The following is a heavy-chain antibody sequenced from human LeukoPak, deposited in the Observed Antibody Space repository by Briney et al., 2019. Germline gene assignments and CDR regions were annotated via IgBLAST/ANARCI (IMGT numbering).Heavy chain of an antibody. J-gene: IGHJ3*02. CDR1: GYTFISYY. V-gene: IGHV1-69*13. CDR3: ARDLGNYYDSSGYYYSVAFDI. D-gene: IGHD3-22*01. Sequence: SVKVSCKASGYTFISYYMHWVRQAPGQGLEWMGGIIPIFGTANYAQKFQGRVTITADESTSTAYMELSSLRSEDTAVYYCARDLGNYYDSSGYYYSVAFDIWGQGTMVTVSS. CDR2: IIPIFGTA.